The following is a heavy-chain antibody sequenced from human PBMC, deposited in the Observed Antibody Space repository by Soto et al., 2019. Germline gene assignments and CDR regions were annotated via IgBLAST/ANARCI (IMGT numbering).Heavy chain of an antibody. J-gene: IGHJ4*02. CDR2: INAGNGNT. CDR3: ARDYPKSLGFDS. D-gene: IGHD6-19*01. V-gene: IGHV1-3*01. CDR1: GYTFTSYA. Sequence: ASVKVSCKASGYTFTSYAMHWVRQAPGQRLEWMGWINAGNGNTKYSQKFQGRVTITRDTSASTAYMELSSLRSEDTAVYYCARDYPKSLGFDSWGQGTLVTVSS.